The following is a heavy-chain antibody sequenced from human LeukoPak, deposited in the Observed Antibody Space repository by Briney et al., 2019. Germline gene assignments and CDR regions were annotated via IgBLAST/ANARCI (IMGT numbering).Heavy chain of an antibody. Sequence: GSLRLSCAASGFTFSSYARSWIRQPPGKGLEWIGYIYYSGSTNYNPSLKSRVTISIDMSKNQFSLKLSSVTAADTAVYHCARHYNLAFDYWGQGTLVTVSS. D-gene: IGHD1-14*01. J-gene: IGHJ4*02. CDR1: GFTFSSYA. V-gene: IGHV4-59*08. CDR2: IYYSGST. CDR3: ARHYNLAFDY.